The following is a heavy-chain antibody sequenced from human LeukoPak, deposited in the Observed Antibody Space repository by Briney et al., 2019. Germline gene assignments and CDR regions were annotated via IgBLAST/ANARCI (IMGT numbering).Heavy chain of an antibody. Sequence: GFLRLSCAASGFTFSSYAMSWVRQAPGKGLGWVSAISGSGGSTYYADSVKGRFTISRDNSKNTLYLQMNSLRAEDTAVYYCAKTKGIAAAGNAFDIWGQGTMVTVSS. CDR1: GFTFSSYA. D-gene: IGHD6-13*01. V-gene: IGHV3-23*01. CDR2: ISGSGGST. J-gene: IGHJ3*02. CDR3: AKTKGIAAAGNAFDI.